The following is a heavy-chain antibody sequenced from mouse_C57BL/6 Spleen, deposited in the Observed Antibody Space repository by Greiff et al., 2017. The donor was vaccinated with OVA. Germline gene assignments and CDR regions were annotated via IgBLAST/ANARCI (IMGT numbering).Heavy chain of an antibody. CDR1: GYTFTSYW. D-gene: IGHD2-3*01. J-gene: IGHJ4*01. V-gene: IGHV1-50*01. CDR3: ARGDGYYVMDY. CDR2: IDPSDSYT. Sequence: QVHVKQPGAELVKPGASVKLSCKASGYTFTSYWMQWVKQRPGQGLEWIGEIDPSDSYTNYNQKFKGKATLTVDTSSSTAYMQLSSLTSEDSAVYYCARGDGYYVMDYWGQGTSVTVSS.